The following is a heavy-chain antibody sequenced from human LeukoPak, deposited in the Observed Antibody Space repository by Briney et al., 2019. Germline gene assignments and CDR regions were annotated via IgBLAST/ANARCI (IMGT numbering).Heavy chain of an antibody. D-gene: IGHD5-24*01. CDR3: VRDVDI. CDR2: INRDGSEK. CDR1: GFIFSNFW. V-gene: IGHV3-7*01. Sequence: GGSLRLSCTGSGFIFSNFWMGWARQGPGKGLQWVASINRDGSEKHPVDSVKGRFTISRDNAKNSVYLQTNGLTVEDTAVYYCVRDVDIWGQGTLVTVSS. J-gene: IGHJ4*02.